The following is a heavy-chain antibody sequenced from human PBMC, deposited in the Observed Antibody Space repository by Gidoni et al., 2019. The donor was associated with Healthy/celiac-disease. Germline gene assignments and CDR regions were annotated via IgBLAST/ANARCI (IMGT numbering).Heavy chain of an antibody. CDR3: ASDSGSYAFDY. Sequence: QVQLVQSGAEVQKPGASVKVSCKASGYTFTSYYMHWVRQAPGQGLEWLGIINPSGGSTSYAQKFQGRVTMTRDTSTSTVYMELSSLRSEDTAVYYCASDSGSYAFDYWGQGTLITVSS. D-gene: IGHD1-26*01. V-gene: IGHV1-46*01. CDR1: GYTFTSYY. CDR2: INPSGGST. J-gene: IGHJ4*02.